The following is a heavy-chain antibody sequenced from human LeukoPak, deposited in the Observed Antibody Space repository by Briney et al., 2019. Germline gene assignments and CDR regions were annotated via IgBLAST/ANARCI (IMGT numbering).Heavy chain of an antibody. CDR1: GGSISSYY. J-gene: IGHJ4*02. D-gene: IGHD4-17*01. CDR2: IDTSGST. CDR3: ARYGDFGSNFDY. V-gene: IGHV4-4*07. Sequence: PSETLSLTCTVSGGSISSYYWSWIRQPAGKGLEWIGRIDTSGSTNYNPSLKSRVTVSVDTSKNQFSLKLSPVTAADTAVYYCARYGDFGSNFDYWGQGTLVTVSS.